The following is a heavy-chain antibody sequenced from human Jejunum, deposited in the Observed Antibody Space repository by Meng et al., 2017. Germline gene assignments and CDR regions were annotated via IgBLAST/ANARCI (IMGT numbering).Heavy chain of an antibody. V-gene: IGHV3-21*01. CDR2: ISGSGSSI. J-gene: IGHJ4*02. CDR1: GLSLSMYS. D-gene: IGHD2-21*02. Sequence: GGSLRLSCAASGLSLSMYSMNWVRQAPGKGLEWVSSISGSGSSICYADSVKGRITISRDNAKDSVYQQMNSLRAEDTAVYYCARAGSTHVGTAAVVTAINLDFWGQGTVVTVSS. CDR3: ARAGSTHVGTAAVVTAINLDF.